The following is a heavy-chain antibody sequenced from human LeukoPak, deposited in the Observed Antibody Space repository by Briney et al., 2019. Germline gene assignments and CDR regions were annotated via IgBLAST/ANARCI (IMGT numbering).Heavy chain of an antibody. D-gene: IGHD2-2*01. V-gene: IGHV4-39*01. Sequence: SETLSLTCTVSGGSISSSSYYWGWISQPPGKGLEWIGSIYYTGSTYYNPSLKSRVTISVDTSKNQFSLKLSSVTAADTAVYYCATLVRSSKDYWGQGTLVTVSS. CDR3: ATLVRSSKDY. CDR2: IYYTGST. CDR1: GGSISSSSYY. J-gene: IGHJ4*02.